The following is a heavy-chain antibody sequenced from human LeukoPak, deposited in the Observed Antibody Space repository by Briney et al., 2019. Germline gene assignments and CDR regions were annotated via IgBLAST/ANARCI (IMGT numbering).Heavy chain of an antibody. D-gene: IGHD6-13*01. CDR2: IYYSGST. J-gene: IGHJ6*02. Sequence: KTSETLSLTCTVSGGSISSYYWSWIRQPPGKGLEWIGYIYYSGSTNYNPSLKSRVTISVDTSKNQFSLKLSSVTAADTAVYYCARDDSSSWYRYGMDVWAKGPRSPSP. CDR3: ARDDSSSWYRYGMDV. CDR1: GGSISSYY. V-gene: IGHV4-59*01.